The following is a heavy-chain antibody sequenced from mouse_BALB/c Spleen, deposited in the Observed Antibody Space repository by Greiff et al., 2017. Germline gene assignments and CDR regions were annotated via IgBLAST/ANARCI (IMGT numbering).Heavy chain of an antibody. CDR3: ARGDDYDGGAFFDY. V-gene: IGHV5-4*02. J-gene: IGHJ2*01. Sequence: EVMLVESGGGLVKPGGSLKLSCAASGFTFSDYYMYWVRQTPEKRLEWVATISDGGSYTYYPDSVKGRFTISRDNAKNNLYLQMSSLKSEDTAMYYCARGDDYDGGAFFDYWGQGTTLTVSS. D-gene: IGHD2-4*01. CDR2: ISDGGSYT. CDR1: GFTFSDYY.